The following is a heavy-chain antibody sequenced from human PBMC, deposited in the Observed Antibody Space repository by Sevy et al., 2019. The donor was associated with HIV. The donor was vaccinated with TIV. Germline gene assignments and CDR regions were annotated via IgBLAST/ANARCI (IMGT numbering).Heavy chain of an antibody. CDR3: ARDRGTVTTGSAFDI. V-gene: IGHV4-31*03. Sequence: SEILSLTCTVSGGSISSGGYYWSWIRQHPGKGLEWIGYIYYSGSTYYNPSLKSRVTISVDTSKNQFSLKLSSVTAADTAVSSCARDRGTVTTGSAFDIWGQGTMVTVSS. CDR1: GGSISSGGYY. CDR2: IYYSGST. J-gene: IGHJ3*02. D-gene: IGHD4-17*01.